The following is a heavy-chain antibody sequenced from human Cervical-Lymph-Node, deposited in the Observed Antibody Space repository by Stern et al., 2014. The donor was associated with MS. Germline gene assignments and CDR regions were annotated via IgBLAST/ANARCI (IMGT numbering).Heavy chain of an antibody. Sequence: VQLVESGGGVGQPGRSLRLSCKASGFTFSNYGMHWVRQAPGKGMEWGAIIWADGSNEYYGGSVTGRFTISRDNSKNTLYLEMNSLRAEDTAVYYCATRTDYALGYWGQGTLVTVSS. V-gene: IGHV3-33*01. CDR2: IWADGSNE. J-gene: IGHJ4*02. CDR1: GFTFSNYG. D-gene: IGHD4-17*01. CDR3: ATRTDYALGY.